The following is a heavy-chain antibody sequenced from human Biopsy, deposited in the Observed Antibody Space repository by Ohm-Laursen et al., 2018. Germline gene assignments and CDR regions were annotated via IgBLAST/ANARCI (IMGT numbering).Heavy chain of an antibody. Sequence: GSLRLSCAASGLTFSRYSMHWVRQAPGKGLEWVSSISSSSNFIYYGDSVKGRFTISRDNAKNSLYLQMNSLRAEDTAVYYCARGRTGGWGQGTLVTVSS. D-gene: IGHD1/OR15-1a*01. CDR1: GLTFSRYS. CDR2: ISSSSNFI. CDR3: ARGRTGG. V-gene: IGHV3-21*01. J-gene: IGHJ4*02.